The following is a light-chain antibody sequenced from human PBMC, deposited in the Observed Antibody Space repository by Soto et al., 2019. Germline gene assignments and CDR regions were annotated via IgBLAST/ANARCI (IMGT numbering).Light chain of an antibody. Sequence: QSAPTQPPSASGSPGQSVTFSCTGTSSDVGGYNYVSWYQQYPGKAPKLMIYEVYKRPSGVPDSFSGSKSGNTASLTVSGLQPEDEADYYCSAYAGSSTWVFGGGTKLTVL. CDR3: SAYAGSSTWV. V-gene: IGLV2-8*01. CDR1: SSDVGGYNY. CDR2: EVY. J-gene: IGLJ2*01.